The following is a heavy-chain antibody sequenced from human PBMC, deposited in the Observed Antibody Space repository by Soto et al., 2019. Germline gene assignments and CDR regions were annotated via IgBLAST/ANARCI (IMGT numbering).Heavy chain of an antibody. J-gene: IGHJ6*02. D-gene: IGHD6-13*01. CDR2: IWYDGSNK. V-gene: IGHV3-33*01. CDR1: GFTFSSYG. CDR3: ARDIAAAGTSYYYYGMDF. Sequence: GGSRRLSCAASGFTFSSYGMHWVRSAPGKGLEWVAVIWYDGSNKYYADSVKGRFTISRDNSKNTLYLQMNSLRAEDTAVYYCARDIAAAGTSYYYYGMDFWGQGT.